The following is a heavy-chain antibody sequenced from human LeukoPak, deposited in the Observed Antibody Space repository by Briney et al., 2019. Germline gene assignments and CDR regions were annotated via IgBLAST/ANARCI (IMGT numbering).Heavy chain of an antibody. J-gene: IGHJ4*02. CDR2: IYDSGST. CDR1: GGSIRSSYYY. V-gene: IGHV4-39*01. CDR3: ARGVYYDSSGHSTELDY. Sequence: SETLSLTCTVSGGSIRSSYYYWGWIRQPPGKGLEWIGSIYDSGSTYYNPSLKSRVTISVDTSKNQFSLKLNSVTAADTAVYYCARGVYYDSSGHSTELDYWGQGTLVTVSS. D-gene: IGHD3-22*01.